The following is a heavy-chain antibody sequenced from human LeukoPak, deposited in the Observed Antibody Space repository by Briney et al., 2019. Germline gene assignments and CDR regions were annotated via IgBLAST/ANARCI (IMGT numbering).Heavy chain of an antibody. CDR1: GVSISSYY. D-gene: IGHD4-17*01. Sequence: SETLSLTCTVSGVSISSYYWSWIRQPPGKGLEWIGYIYYTGATNYNPSLKSRVTISVDTSKNQFSLKLNSMTAADTALYYCAREYGDFDYWGQGTLVTVSS. J-gene: IGHJ4*02. CDR3: AREYGDFDY. CDR2: IYYTGAT. V-gene: IGHV4-59*12.